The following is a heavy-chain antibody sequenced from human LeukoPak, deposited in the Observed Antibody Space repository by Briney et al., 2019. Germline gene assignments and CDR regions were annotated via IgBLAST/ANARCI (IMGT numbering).Heavy chain of an antibody. Sequence: GGSLRLSCAASGFDFSVYAIDWVRQALGRGLEWVSSISSGSSFQNYADSVKGRFTISRENAKNSVYLQMNRLRAEDTAVYFCAREGDPPGFYYYHHMDVWGKGTTVTVSS. CDR1: GFDFSVYA. V-gene: IGHV3-21*01. J-gene: IGHJ6*03. CDR3: AREGDPPGFYYYHHMDV. D-gene: IGHD3-16*01. CDR2: ISSGSSFQ.